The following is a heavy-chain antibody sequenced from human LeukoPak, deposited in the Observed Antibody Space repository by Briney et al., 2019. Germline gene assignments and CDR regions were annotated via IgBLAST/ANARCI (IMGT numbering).Heavy chain of an antibody. Sequence: GGSLRLSCAASGFTFSSYAMSWVRQAPGKGVEWVSGISGSGDTTYYADSVKGRFTISRDNDNNTLYVQMNILRAEDTAVYYCAKDYCTITTCSFDSGGQGTLVTVSS. CDR3: AKDYCTITTCSFDS. V-gene: IGHV3-23*01. D-gene: IGHD2-2*01. CDR2: ISGSGDTT. J-gene: IGHJ4*02. CDR1: GFTFSSYA.